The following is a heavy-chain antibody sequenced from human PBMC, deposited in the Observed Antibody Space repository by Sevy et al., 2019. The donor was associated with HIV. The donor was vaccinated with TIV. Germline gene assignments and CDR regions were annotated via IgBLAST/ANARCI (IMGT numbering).Heavy chain of an antibody. CDR1: GFTFSNYW. D-gene: IGHD2-2*01. Sequence: GGSLRLSCAASGFTFSNYWMTWVRQAPGKGLEWVANIKQDGSEKYYVDSVKGRFTISRDNAENSVYLQMNSLRVEDSAVYFCARSSQSAFDIWGQGTMVTVSS. V-gene: IGHV3-7*03. J-gene: IGHJ3*02. CDR3: ARSSQSAFDI. CDR2: IKQDGSEK.